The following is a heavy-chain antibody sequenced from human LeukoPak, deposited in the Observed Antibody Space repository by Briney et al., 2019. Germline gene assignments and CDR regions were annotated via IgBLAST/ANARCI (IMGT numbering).Heavy chain of an antibody. D-gene: IGHD5-24*01. Sequence: GGSLRLSCAVSGFAFSGHWMFWVRQAPGKGLEWVSSDGSGTGYTDSVKGRFTVSRDNARNTLYLQMNSLRAEDTAVYYCARARWYSCDYWGQGTLVTVSS. V-gene: IGHV3-74*01. J-gene: IGHJ4*02. CDR3: ARARWYSCDY. CDR2: DGSGT. CDR1: GFAFSGHW.